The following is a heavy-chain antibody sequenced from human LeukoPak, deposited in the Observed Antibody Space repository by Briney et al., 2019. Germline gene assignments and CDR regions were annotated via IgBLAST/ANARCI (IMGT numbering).Heavy chain of an antibody. CDR2: IYTSGST. CDR1: VGSLSCGSYY. Sequence: PSETLSLTHTVSVGSLSCGSYYGRWIRQPGGKGLEWLGRIYTSGSTNYNPSLKSRVTISVATSKNLFSLKLSSLTAADTAVYYCATGGASYYYYYMDVWGKGTTVTVSS. D-gene: IGHD3-10*01. V-gene: IGHV4-61*02. CDR3: ATGGASYYYYYMDV. J-gene: IGHJ6*03.